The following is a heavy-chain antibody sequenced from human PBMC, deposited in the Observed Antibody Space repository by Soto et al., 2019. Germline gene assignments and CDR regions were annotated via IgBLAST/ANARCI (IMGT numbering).Heavy chain of an antibody. J-gene: IGHJ5*02. CDR1: GGSISSSSYY. CDR3: ARVPDR. V-gene: IGHV4-39*07. Sequence: SETLSLTCTVSGGSISSSSYYWGWIRQPPGKGLEWIGSIYYNGSTYYNPSLKSRVTISVDRSKNQFSLKLSSVTAADTAVYYCARVPDRWGQGSLVTVSS. CDR2: IYYNGST. D-gene: IGHD2-2*01.